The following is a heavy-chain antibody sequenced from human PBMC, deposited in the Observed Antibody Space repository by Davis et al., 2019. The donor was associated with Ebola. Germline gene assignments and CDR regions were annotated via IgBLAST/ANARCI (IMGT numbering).Heavy chain of an antibody. Sequence: PGGSLRLSCAASGFTFSSYSMNWVRQAPGKGLEWVSSISSSSSYIYYADSVKGRFTISRDNAKNSLYLQMNSLRAEDTAVYYCARGFKRWLQYYGYWGQGTLVTVSS. D-gene: IGHD5-24*01. J-gene: IGHJ4*02. CDR3: ARGFKRWLQYYGY. CDR2: ISSSSSYI. V-gene: IGHV3-21*01. CDR1: GFTFSSYS.